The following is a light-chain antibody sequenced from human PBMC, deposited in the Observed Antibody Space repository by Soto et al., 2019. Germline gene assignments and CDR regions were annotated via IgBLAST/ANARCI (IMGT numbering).Light chain of an antibody. CDR2: PIS. Sequence: QMTQSPSSLSASVGDRVTITCRASQRIGTYLNWYQQRPGKAPRLLISPISTLQRGVPSRFSGSGSGNDSTLTIPGLQPEDFATYYCQQSYSTPYTFGQGTKLEIK. CDR1: QRIGTY. CDR3: QQSYSTPYT. J-gene: IGKJ2*01. V-gene: IGKV1-39*01.